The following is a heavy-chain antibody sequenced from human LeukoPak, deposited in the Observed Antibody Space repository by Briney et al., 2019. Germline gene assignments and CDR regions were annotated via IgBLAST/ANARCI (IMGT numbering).Heavy chain of an antibody. Sequence: PSETLSLTCTVSGGSISSSSYYWGWIRQPPGTGLEWIGSIYYSGSTYYNPSLKSRVTISVDTSKNQFSLKLSSVTAADTAVYYCARHGHYDYVWGSYNWFDPWGQGTLVTVSS. CDR2: IYYSGST. CDR1: GGSISSSSYY. D-gene: IGHD3-16*01. V-gene: IGHV4-39*01. J-gene: IGHJ5*02. CDR3: ARHGHYDYVWGSYNWFDP.